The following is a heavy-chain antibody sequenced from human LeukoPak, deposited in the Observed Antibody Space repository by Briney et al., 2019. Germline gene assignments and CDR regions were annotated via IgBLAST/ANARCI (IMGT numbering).Heavy chain of an antibody. J-gene: IGHJ5*02. V-gene: IGHV1-24*01. D-gene: IGHD6-6*01. Sequence: ASVKVSCKVSGYTLTELSMHWVRQAPGKGLERMGGFDPEDGETIYAQKFQGRVTMTEDTSTDTAYMELSSLRSEDTAVYYCATPGGYSSSRVWFDPWGQGTLVTVSS. CDR1: GYTLTELS. CDR2: FDPEDGET. CDR3: ATPGGYSSSRVWFDP.